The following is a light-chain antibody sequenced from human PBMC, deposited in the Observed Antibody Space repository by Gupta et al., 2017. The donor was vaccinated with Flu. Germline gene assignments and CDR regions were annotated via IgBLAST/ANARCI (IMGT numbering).Light chain of an antibody. CDR2: EDT. V-gene: IGLV3-10*01. Sequence: ARINCSGDDFPKKHANWYQPKSSQAPVLVIDEDTKRPSGIPERFSGSSSGTMATLTISGAQVEDEADYYCSSAATSGNRRGLVFGGGTKLTVL. CDR1: DFPKKH. J-gene: IGLJ3*02. CDR3: SSAATSGNRRGLV.